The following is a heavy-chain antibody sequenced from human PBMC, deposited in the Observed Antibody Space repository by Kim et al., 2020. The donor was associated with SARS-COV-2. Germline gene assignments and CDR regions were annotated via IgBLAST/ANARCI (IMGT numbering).Heavy chain of an antibody. D-gene: IGHD6-6*01. CDR3: AKDHTTSIAARPYYYYGMDV. CDR1: GFTFSSYG. Sequence: GGSLRLSCAASGFTFSSYGMHWVRQAPGKGLDWVAVISYDGSNKYYADSVKGRFTISRDNSKNTLYLQMNSLRAEDTAVYYCAKDHTTSIAARPYYYYGMDVWGQGTTVTVSS. CDR2: ISYDGSNK. V-gene: IGHV3-30*18. J-gene: IGHJ6*02.